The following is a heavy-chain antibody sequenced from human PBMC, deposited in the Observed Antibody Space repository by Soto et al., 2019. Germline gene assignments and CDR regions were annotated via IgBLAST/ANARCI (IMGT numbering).Heavy chain of an antibody. J-gene: IGHJ4*02. CDR3: AKDESNSNPLYYFDS. CDR1: GFTFSIYA. Sequence: PGGSLRLSCAASGFTFSIYAMTWVRQAPGKGLEWVSSISASSSNTYYADSVKGRFTISRDNSKNTLYLQMNSLRAEDTALYYCAKDESNSNPLYYFDSWGQGTLVTVYS. V-gene: IGHV3-23*01. D-gene: IGHD4-4*01. CDR2: ISASSSNT.